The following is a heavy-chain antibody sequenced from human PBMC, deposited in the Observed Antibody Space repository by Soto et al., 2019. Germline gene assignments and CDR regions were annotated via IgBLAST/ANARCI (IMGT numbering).Heavy chain of an antibody. Sequence: EVQLVESGGGLVQPGRSLRLSCAASGFTFDDYAMHWVRQAPGKGLEWVSGISWNSGSIGYADSVKGRFTISRDNAKNSLYLQMNSLRAEDTALYYCAKDLQPYHILAGAMDYWGQGSLVTVSS. CDR2: ISWNSGSI. CDR1: GFTFDDYA. J-gene: IGHJ4*02. CDR3: AKDLQPYHILAGAMDY. D-gene: IGHD3-9*01. V-gene: IGHV3-9*01.